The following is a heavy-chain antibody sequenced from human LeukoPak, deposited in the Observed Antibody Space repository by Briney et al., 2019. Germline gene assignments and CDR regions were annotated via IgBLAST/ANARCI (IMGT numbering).Heavy chain of an antibody. CDR1: GYTFTGYY. Sequence: GASVKVSCKASGYTFTGYYMHWVRQAPGQGLEWMGRINPNSGGTNYAQKFQCRVTMTRDTSISTAYMELSRLRSDDTAVYYCARDLLRGTYYYDSGYVYWGQGTLVTVSS. V-gene: IGHV1-2*06. J-gene: IGHJ4*02. CDR3: ARDLLRGTYYYDSGYVY. CDR2: INPNSGGT. D-gene: IGHD3-22*01.